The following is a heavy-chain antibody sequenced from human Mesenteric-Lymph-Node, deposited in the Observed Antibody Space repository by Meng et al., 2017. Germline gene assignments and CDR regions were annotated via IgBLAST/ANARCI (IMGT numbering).Heavy chain of an antibody. CDR2: VYHSGTA. J-gene: IGHJ5*02. D-gene: IGHD3-10*01. CDR3: ARASYGSGSPLGESRFDP. V-gene: IGHV4-4*02. Sequence: QAQGVGSGPRPRWTSGPLPLTGVVSGGSTRGINWWSWVRQPPGKGLEWIGEVYHSGTANYNPSLKSRVTISVDKSKNQFSLKLSSVTAADTAVYYCARASYGSGSPLGESRFDPWGQGTLVTVSS. CDR1: GGSTRGINW.